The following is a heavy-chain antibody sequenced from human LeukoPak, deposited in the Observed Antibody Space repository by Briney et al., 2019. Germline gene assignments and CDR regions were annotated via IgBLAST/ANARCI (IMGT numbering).Heavy chain of an antibody. J-gene: IGHJ6*03. D-gene: IGHD3-22*01. V-gene: IGHV3-20*04. Sequence: GGSLRLSCAASGFTFDDYGVSWVRQAPGKGLEWVSGINWNGGSTGYADSVKGRFTISRDNAKNSLYLQMNSLRAEDTALYYCARIRGYYDSSGYYYVYYYYYMDVWGKGTTVTVSS. CDR2: INWNGGST. CDR1: GFTFDDYG. CDR3: ARIRGYYDSSGYYYVYYYYYMDV.